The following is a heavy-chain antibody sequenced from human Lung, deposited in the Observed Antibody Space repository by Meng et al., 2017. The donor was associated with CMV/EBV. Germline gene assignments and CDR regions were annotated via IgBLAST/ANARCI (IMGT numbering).Heavy chain of an antibody. CDR1: GCSISSSNW. Sequence: VQLQGTGPGLGKPSGTLCPTCAVSGCSISSSNWWSWVRQPPGKGLEWIGEIYHSGSTNYNPSLKSRVTISVDKSKNQFSLKLSSVTAADTAVYYCSSFPPPGKQWLVTDYWGQGTLVTVSS. CDR2: IYHSGST. J-gene: IGHJ4*02. V-gene: IGHV4-4*02. D-gene: IGHD6-19*01. CDR3: SSFPPPGKQWLVTDY.